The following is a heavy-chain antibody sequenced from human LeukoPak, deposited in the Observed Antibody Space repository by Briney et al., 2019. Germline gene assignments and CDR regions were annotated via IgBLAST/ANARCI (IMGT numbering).Heavy chain of an antibody. CDR1: GFTFRSYN. CDR2: IRYDGSNK. D-gene: IGHD6-13*01. CDR3: AKGDSGYSSSFGFDY. J-gene: IGHJ4*02. Sequence: GGSLRLSCAASGFTFRSYNMDWVRQAPGKGLEWVAFIRYDGSNKYYADSVKDRFTISRDNSKNTLYLQMNSLRAEDTAVYYCAKGDSGYSSSFGFDYWGQGTLVTVSS. V-gene: IGHV3-30*02.